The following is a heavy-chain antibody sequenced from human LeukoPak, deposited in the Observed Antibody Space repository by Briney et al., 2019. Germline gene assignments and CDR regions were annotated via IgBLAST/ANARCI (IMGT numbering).Heavy chain of an antibody. D-gene: IGHD3-3*02. Sequence: GESLSLSCAASGFTFTNYVMTWVGQAPGRGLEWISGIIVSGADTYYADSVKGRFTISRDNAKNSLYLQMNSLRAEDTAVYYCASRAHFWSGPGGWGQGTLVTVSS. J-gene: IGHJ4*02. CDR1: GFTFTNYV. CDR2: IIVSGADT. V-gene: IGHV3-23*01. CDR3: ASRAHFWSGPGG.